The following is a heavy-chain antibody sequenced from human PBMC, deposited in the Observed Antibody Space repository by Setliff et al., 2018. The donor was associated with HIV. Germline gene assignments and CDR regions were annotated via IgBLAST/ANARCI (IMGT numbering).Heavy chain of an antibody. V-gene: IGHV1-18*01. CDR1: GYTFSTYG. Sequence: EASVKVSCKASGYTFSTYGISWVRQAPGQGLEWMGWISAYNGNTNYAQKLQGRVTVTTDTSTSTAYMELRSLRSDDTAVYYCARDPGYSSTWYSESFQHWGQGTVVTVSS. CDR3: ARDPGYSSTWYSESFQH. CDR2: ISAYNGNT. J-gene: IGHJ1*01. D-gene: IGHD6-13*01.